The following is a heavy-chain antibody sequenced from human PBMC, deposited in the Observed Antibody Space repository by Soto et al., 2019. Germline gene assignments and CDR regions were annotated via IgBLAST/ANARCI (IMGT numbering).Heavy chain of an antibody. Sequence: GGSLRLSCAASGFTFSRYAMSWVRQASGKGLEWVGRIRTKVNDYATIYAASVKGRFTISRDDSTKTAYLQMNSLKGEDTAVYYCPTPNESGDYDWYFDLWGRGTLVTSPQ. CDR3: PTPNESGDYDWYFDL. V-gene: IGHV3-73*01. D-gene: IGHD4-17*01. CDR1: GFTFSRYA. J-gene: IGHJ2*01. CDR2: IRTKVNDYAT.